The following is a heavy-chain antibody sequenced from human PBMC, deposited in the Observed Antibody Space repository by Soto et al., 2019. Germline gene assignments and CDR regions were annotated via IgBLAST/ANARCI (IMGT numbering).Heavy chain of an antibody. CDR2: IYYSGST. CDR3: ARGANYYDSSGYYYRYFQH. J-gene: IGHJ1*01. CDR1: GGSISRGGYY. D-gene: IGHD3-22*01. Sequence: PSETLSLICTVSGGSISRGGYYWSWIRQHPGRGLEWIGYIYYSGSTYYNPSLKSRVTISVDTSKNQFSLKLSSVTAADTAVYYCARGANYYDSSGYYYRYFQHWGQGTLVTVSS. V-gene: IGHV4-31*03.